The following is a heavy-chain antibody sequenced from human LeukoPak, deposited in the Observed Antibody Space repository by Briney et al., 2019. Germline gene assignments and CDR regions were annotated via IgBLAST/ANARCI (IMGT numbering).Heavy chain of an antibody. CDR2: IYTSGIT. CDR3: ARPDSGDNAYDY. Sequence: SETLSLTCTVSGASISSYYWSWIRQPAGKRLEWIGRIYTSGITNYNPSLKSRVTMSVDMSKNQFSLKLSSVTAADTAVYYCARPDSGDNAYDYWGQGTLVTVSS. D-gene: IGHD4-23*01. CDR1: GASISSYY. V-gene: IGHV4-4*07. J-gene: IGHJ4*02.